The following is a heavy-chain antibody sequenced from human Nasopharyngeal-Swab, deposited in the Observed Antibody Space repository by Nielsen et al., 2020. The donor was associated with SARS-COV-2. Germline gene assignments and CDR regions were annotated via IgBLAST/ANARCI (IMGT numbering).Heavy chain of an antibody. CDR1: GYTFTSYG. D-gene: IGHD5-18*01. V-gene: IGHV1-18*01. CDR3: ARGSSGYSYHY. Sequence: ASVQVSCKASGYTFTSYGISLVRQAPGQGLEWMGWINSYNGYTNFAQKLQGRVTMTTDTSTSTAYMELRSLRSDDTAVYYCARGSSGYSYHYWGHGTLVTVSS. CDR2: INSYNGYT. J-gene: IGHJ4*01.